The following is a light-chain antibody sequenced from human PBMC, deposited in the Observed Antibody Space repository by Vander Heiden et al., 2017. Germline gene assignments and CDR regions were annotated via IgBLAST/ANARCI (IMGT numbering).Light chain of an antibody. V-gene: IGKV1-33*01. CDR1: QDISNY. CDR3: QQYDNRPGALT. Sequence: DLQMTQSPSSLSASVGDRVTITCQASQDISNYLNWYQQKPGKAPKLLIYDASNLETGVPSRFSGSGSGTDFTFTISSLQPEDIATYYCQQYDNRPGALTFGGGNKVEIK. J-gene: IGKJ4*01. CDR2: DAS.